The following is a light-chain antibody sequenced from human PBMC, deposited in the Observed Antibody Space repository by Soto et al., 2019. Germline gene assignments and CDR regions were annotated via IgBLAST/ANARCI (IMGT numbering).Light chain of an antibody. CDR3: QQYNNWPPWT. J-gene: IGKJ1*01. CDR1: QSVSSN. Sequence: EIVMTQSPATLSVSPGERATLSCRASQSVSSNLAWYQQKPGQAPRLLIYGASTRATGIPARFSGSGSGTEFTLTISSLQSEDFAVYYCQQYNNWPPWTFGHVTKVELK. V-gene: IGKV3-15*01. CDR2: GAS.